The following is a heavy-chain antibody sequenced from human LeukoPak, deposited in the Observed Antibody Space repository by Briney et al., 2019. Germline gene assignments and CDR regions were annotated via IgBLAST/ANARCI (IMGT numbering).Heavy chain of an antibody. V-gene: IGHV3-23*01. D-gene: IGHD3-22*01. CDR2: ISGSGGST. CDR1: GFTFSSYA. CDR3: AKPGRSIWLYYYASSGSMDGYFDY. J-gene: IGHJ4*02. Sequence: GGSLRLSCAASGFTFSSYAMSWVRQAPGKGLGWGSAISGSGGSTYYADSVKGRFTISRDNSKNTLYLQINSLRVDDTTVYYCAKPGRSIWLYYYASSGSMDGYFDYWGQGTLVTVSS.